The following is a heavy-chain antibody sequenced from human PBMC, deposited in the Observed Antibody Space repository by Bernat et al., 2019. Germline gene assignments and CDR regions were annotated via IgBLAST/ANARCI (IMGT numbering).Heavy chain of an antibody. CDR1: GGTFSSYA. D-gene: IGHD6-19*01. CDR2: IIPIFGTA. J-gene: IGHJ3*02. V-gene: IGHV1-69*01. Sequence: QVQLVQSGAEVKKPGSSVKVSCKASGGTFSSYAISWLRQAPGQGLEWMGGIIPIFGTANYAQKFQGRVTIAADEYTSTAYMELSSLRSEDTDVYYCARGAGAAVAGTEEDAFDIWGQGTMVTVSS. CDR3: ARGAGAAVAGTEEDAFDI.